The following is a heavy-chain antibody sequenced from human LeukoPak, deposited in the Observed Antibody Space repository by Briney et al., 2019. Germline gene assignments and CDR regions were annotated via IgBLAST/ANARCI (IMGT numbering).Heavy chain of an antibody. CDR3: ATLSPDIVVVPAAYFDY. J-gene: IGHJ4*02. V-gene: IGHV3-23*01. CDR2: ISGSGGST. CDR1: GFTFSSCG. Sequence: GGSLRLSCAASGFTFSSCGMSWVRQAPGKGLEWVSAISGSGGSTYYADSVKGRFTISRDNSKNTLYLQMNSLRAEDTAVYYCATLSPDIVVVPAAYFDYWGQGTLVTVSS. D-gene: IGHD2-2*01.